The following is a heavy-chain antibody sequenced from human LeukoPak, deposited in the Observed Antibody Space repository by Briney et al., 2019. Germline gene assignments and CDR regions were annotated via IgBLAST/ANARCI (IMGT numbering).Heavy chain of an antibody. Sequence: KPSETLSLTCPVSGGSISSYYWSWIRQPPGKGLEWIGYIYYSGSTNYNPSLKSRVTISVDTSKNQFSLKLTSVTAADTAVYYCARVIGYYFDYWGQGTLVTVSS. D-gene: IGHD2/OR15-2a*01. V-gene: IGHV4-59*08. CDR3: ARVIGYYFDY. CDR2: IYYSGST. J-gene: IGHJ4*02. CDR1: GGSISSYY.